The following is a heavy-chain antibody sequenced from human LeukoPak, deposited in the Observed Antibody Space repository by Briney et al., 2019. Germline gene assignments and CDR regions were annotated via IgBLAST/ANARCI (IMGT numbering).Heavy chain of an antibody. CDR1: GYTFTGYY. D-gene: IGHD6-13*01. J-gene: IGHJ5*02. Sequence: GASVKVSCKASGYTFTGYYMHWVRQAPGQGLEWMGWINPNSGGTNYARKFQGRVTMTRDTSISTAYMELRRLRSDDTAVYYCARDRWQQLDWFDPWGQGTLVTVSS. CDR2: INPNSGGT. V-gene: IGHV1-2*02. CDR3: ARDRWQQLDWFDP.